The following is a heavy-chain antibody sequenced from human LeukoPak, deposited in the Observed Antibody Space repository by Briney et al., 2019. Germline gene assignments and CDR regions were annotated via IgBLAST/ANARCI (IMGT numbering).Heavy chain of an antibody. CDR2: IGSAGDT. J-gene: IGHJ4*02. CDR1: GFTFSSYD. V-gene: IGHV3-13*01. D-gene: IGHD6-13*01. CDR3: AREGSSWYGPSFDY. Sequence: PGGSLRLSCAASGFTFSSYDMHWVRQATGKGLEWVSAIGSAGDTYYPGSVKGRFTISRENAKNSLYLQMNSLRAGDTAVYYCAREGSSWYGPSFDYWGQGTLVTVSP.